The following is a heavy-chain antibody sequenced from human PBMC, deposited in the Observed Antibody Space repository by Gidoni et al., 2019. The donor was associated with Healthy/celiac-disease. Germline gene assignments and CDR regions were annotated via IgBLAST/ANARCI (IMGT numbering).Heavy chain of an antibody. CDR3: ARATAAAGFYYYYYYGMDV. Sequence: VQPQQWGAGLLRPSETLSPTCAVSGGSFSGYSWSWIRQPPGKGLEWIGEINHSGSTNYNPSLKSRVTISVDTSKNQFSLKLSSVTAADTAVYYCARATAAAGFYYYYYYGMDVWGQGTTVTVSS. CDR1: GGSFSGYS. D-gene: IGHD6-13*01. V-gene: IGHV4-34*01. CDR2: INHSGST. J-gene: IGHJ6*02.